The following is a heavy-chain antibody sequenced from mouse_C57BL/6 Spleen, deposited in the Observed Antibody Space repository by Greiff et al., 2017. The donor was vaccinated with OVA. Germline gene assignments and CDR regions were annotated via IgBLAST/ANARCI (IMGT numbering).Heavy chain of an antibody. Sequence: EVKLQESGPGLVKPSQSLSLTCSVTGYSITSGYYWNWIRQFPGNKLEWMGYISYDGSNNYNPSLKNRISITRDTSKNQFFLKLNSVTTEDTATYYCARESPLITTVVATGFDYWGQGTTLTVSS. CDR3: ARESPLITTVVATGFDY. D-gene: IGHD1-1*01. CDR1: GYSITSGYY. CDR2: ISYDGSN. V-gene: IGHV3-6*01. J-gene: IGHJ2*01.